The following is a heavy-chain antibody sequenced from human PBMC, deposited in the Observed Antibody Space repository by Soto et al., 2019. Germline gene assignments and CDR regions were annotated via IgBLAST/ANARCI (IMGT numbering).Heavy chain of an antibody. V-gene: IGHV4-34*01. D-gene: IGHD3-3*01. Sequence: PSETLSLTCAAYGGSFSCYYCSWIRQPPGKGLEWIGEINHSGSTNYNPSLKSRVTISVDTSKNQFSLKLSSVTAADMAVYYCARDVRITIFGVVKGVDYWGQGTLVTVSS. CDR3: ARDVRITIFGVVKGVDY. CDR2: INHSGST. J-gene: IGHJ4*02. CDR1: GGSFSCYY.